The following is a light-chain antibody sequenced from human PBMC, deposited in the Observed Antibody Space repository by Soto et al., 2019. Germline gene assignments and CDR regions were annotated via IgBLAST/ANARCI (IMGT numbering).Light chain of an antibody. CDR2: AAS. J-gene: IGKJ5*01. Sequence: IQLTQSPSPLSASVGDRVTITCRASQGISSYLAWYQQEPGKAPKLLIYAASTLQSGVPSRFSGSGSGTDFTLTISSLQPEDFATYYCQQLGSYPITFGQGTRLEIK. CDR1: QGISSY. V-gene: IGKV1-9*01. CDR3: QQLGSYPIT.